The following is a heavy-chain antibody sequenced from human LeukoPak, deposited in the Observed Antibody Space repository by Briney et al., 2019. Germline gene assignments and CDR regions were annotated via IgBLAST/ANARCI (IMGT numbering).Heavy chain of an antibody. Sequence: ASVKVSCKASGYTFTSYYMHWVRQAPGQGLEWMGIINPSGGSTSYAQKFQGRVTMTRDTSTSTVYMELSSLRSEDTAVYYCARVGYCGSGSYGGPDYWGQGTLVTVSS. J-gene: IGHJ4*02. D-gene: IGHD3-10*01. CDR1: GYTFTSYY. V-gene: IGHV1-46*01. CDR2: INPSGGST. CDR3: ARVGYCGSGSYGGPDY.